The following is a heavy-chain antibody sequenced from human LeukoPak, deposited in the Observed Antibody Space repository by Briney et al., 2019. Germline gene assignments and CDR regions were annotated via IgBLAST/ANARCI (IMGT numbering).Heavy chain of an antibody. Sequence: GGSLRLSCAASGFTFSSYSMNWVRQAPGKVLEWVSSISSSSSYIYYADSVKGRFTISRDNAKNSLYLQMNSLRAEDTALYYCARAGSGWYHFDYWGQGTLVTVSS. J-gene: IGHJ4*02. V-gene: IGHV3-21*04. D-gene: IGHD6-19*01. CDR2: ISSSSSYI. CDR3: ARAGSGWYHFDY. CDR1: GFTFSSYS.